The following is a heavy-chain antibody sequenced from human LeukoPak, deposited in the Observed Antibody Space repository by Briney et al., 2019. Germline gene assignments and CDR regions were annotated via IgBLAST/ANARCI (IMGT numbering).Heavy chain of an antibody. J-gene: IGHJ5*02. D-gene: IGHD2-21*01. CDR2: IYYSGST. V-gene: IGHV4-59*12. Sequence: SETLSLTCTVSGGSISSYYWSWIRQPPGKGLEWIGYIYYSGSTNYNPSLKSRVTISVDTSRNQFSLKLNSVTAADTAVYYCARGGRLRWFDPWGQGTLVTVSS. CDR3: ARGGRLRWFDP. CDR1: GGSISSYY.